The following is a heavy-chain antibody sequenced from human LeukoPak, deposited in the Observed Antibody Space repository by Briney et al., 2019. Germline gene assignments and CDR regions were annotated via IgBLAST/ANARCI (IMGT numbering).Heavy chain of an antibody. J-gene: IGHJ4*02. CDR3: AKDPYCGGDCYFFLANYFDY. CDR2: ISGSGGST. Sequence: GGSLRLSCAASGFTFSSYAMSWVRQAPGKGLEWVSAISGSGGSTYYADSVKGRFTISRDHSKNTLYLQMNSLRAEDTAVYYCAKDPYCGGDCYFFLANYFDYWGQGTLVTVSS. CDR1: GFTFSSYA. D-gene: IGHD2-21*02. V-gene: IGHV3-23*01.